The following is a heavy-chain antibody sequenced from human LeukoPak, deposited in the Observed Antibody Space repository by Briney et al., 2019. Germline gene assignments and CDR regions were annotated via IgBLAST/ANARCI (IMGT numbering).Heavy chain of an antibody. Sequence: SVKVSFKASGGTFSSYAISWVRQAPGQGLEWMGGIIPIFGTANYAQKFQGRVTITADESTSTAYMELSSLRSEDTAVYYCARNPLITIFDSGPFDYWGQGTLVTVSS. V-gene: IGHV1-69*13. CDR3: ARNPLITIFDSGPFDY. D-gene: IGHD3-3*01. CDR1: GGTFSSYA. J-gene: IGHJ4*02. CDR2: IIPIFGTA.